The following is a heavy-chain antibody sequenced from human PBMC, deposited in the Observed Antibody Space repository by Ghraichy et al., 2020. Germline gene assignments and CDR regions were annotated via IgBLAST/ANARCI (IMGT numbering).Heavy chain of an antibody. CDR1: GFTFNNYA. Sequence: GGSLRLSCAASGFTFNNYAMHWVRQAPGKGLEWVALLNFDGRSKYFADSVKGRLTLSRDNSKNTLYLQMNSLGAEDTAVYYCARSPPRSRFYFYMDVWGKGTTVTVSS. D-gene: IGHD1-14*01. V-gene: IGHV3-33*01. J-gene: IGHJ6*03. CDR3: ARSPPRSRFYFYMDV. CDR2: LNFDGRSK.